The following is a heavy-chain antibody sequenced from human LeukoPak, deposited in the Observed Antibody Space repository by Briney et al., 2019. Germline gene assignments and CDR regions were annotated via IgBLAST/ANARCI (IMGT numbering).Heavy chain of an antibody. Sequence: ASVKVSCKASGYTFTSYDINWVRQAAGQGGEGMGWMNLNSGNTGYAQKFQGRVTMTRNTSISTAYMELSSLRSEDTAVYYCASLSRASYYYYGMDVWGQGTTVTVSS. CDR1: GYTFTSYD. D-gene: IGHD3-16*01. CDR2: MNLNSGNT. V-gene: IGHV1-8*01. CDR3: ASLSRASYYYYGMDV. J-gene: IGHJ6*02.